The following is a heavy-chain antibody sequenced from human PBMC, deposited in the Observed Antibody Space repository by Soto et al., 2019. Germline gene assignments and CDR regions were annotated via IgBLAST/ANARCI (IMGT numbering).Heavy chain of an antibody. Sequence: PGGSLRLSCAASGFDFDDYAMHWVRQAPGKGLEWVSGISWNGGSKAYADSVKGRFTISRDSAKNSLSLQMNSLRPEDTALYYCAKPLEPYSTSAPYAFDIWGRGTMVTVSS. V-gene: IGHV3-9*01. CDR1: GFDFDDYA. D-gene: IGHD6-6*01. J-gene: IGHJ3*02. CDR2: ISWNGGSK. CDR3: AKPLEPYSTSAPYAFDI.